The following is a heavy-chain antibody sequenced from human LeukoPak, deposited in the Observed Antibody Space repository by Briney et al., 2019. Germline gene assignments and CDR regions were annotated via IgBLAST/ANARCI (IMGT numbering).Heavy chain of an antibody. J-gene: IGHJ6*03. V-gene: IGHV1-8*03. CDR2: MNPNSGNT. D-gene: IGHD2/OR15-2a*01. CDR3: AREEYTYYYMDV. CDR1: GYTFTSYD. Sequence: GASVKVSCKASGYTFTSYDINWVRQATGQGLEWMGWMNPNSGNTGYAQKFQGRVTITRNTSISTAYMELSSLRSEDTAVYYCAREEYTYYYMDVWGKGTTVTVSS.